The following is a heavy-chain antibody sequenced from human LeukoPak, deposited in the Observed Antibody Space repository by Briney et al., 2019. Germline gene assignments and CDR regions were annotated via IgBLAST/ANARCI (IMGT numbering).Heavy chain of an antibody. V-gene: IGHV4-59*01. D-gene: IGHD5-18*01. J-gene: IGHJ3*01. CDR2: ISYSGST. Sequence: PSETLSLTCTVSDNSISSYYWSWIRQPPGKGLEWIGYISYSGSTKYNPSLKSRVTISLDTSKTQISLKVSSVTAADTAVYSCARTRRGYTYGFPSRELLKAFDVWGRGTIVTVSS. CDR3: ARTRRGYTYGFPSRELLKAFDV. CDR1: DNSISSYY.